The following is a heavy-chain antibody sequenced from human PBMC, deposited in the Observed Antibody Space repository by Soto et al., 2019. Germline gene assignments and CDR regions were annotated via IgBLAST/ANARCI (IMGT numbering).Heavy chain of an antibody. V-gene: IGHV1-46*01. D-gene: IGHD6-13*01. CDR1: GYTFTSYY. J-gene: IGHJ6*02. CDR2: INPRGGIT. CDR3: ASSPAYGSSWYGIPPDLSHGMDV. Sequence: AAVKVSCKASGYTFTSYYIHWVRQAPGQGLEWMGIINPRGGITTYAQKFQGRLTMTGDTSTSTVYMELSSLTSEDTAMYHCASSPAYGSSWYGIPPDLSHGMDVWGQGTTVTVSS.